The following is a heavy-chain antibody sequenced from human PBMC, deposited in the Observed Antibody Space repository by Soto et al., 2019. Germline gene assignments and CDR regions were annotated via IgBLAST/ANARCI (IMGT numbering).Heavy chain of an antibody. CDR1: GFTLSAYP. CDR2: INNSSKII. D-gene: IGHD1-26*01. Sequence: GGSLRLSCATSGFTLSAYPMNWVRQAPGKGLEWVSYINNSSKIIYYADSVKGRFTISRDNAKNSLYLQMNGLRAEDTAVYYCARDQGTNWDLDYWCPGTLVTVSS. J-gene: IGHJ4*02. V-gene: IGHV3-48*01. CDR3: ARDQGTNWDLDY.